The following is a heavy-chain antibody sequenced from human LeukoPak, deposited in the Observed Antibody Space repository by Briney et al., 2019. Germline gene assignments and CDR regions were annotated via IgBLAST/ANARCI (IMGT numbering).Heavy chain of an antibody. CDR1: GFTFSSYW. J-gene: IGHJ4*02. CDR2: INSDGSST. D-gene: IGHD2-2*02. V-gene: IGHV3-74*01. Sequence: PGGSLRLSCAASGFTFSSYWMHWVRQAPGKGLVWVSRINSDGSSTSYADSVKGRFTISRDNAKSTLYLQMNSLRAEDTAVYYCARDTTIVVVPAAIGDLDYWGQGTLVTVSS. CDR3: ARDTTIVVVPAAIGDLDY.